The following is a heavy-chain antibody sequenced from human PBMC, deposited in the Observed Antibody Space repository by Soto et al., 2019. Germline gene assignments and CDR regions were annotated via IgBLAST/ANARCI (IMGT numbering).Heavy chain of an antibody. CDR3: AKDYDILTGYRPPFDY. J-gene: IGHJ4*02. CDR1: GFTFSSYA. Sequence: PGGSLRLPCAASGFTFSSYAMSWVRQAPGKGLEWVSAISGSGGSTYYADSVKGRFTISRDNSKNTLYLQMNSLRAEDTAVYYCAKDYDILTGYRPPFDYWGQGTLVTVSS. CDR2: ISGSGGST. D-gene: IGHD3-9*01. V-gene: IGHV3-23*01.